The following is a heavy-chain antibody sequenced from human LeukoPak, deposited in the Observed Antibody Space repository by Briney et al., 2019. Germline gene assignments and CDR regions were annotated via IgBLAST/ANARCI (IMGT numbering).Heavy chain of an antibody. CDR1: GXSFTSYW. CDR2: IHPGDSDT. Sequence: LGESLKISFKGSGXSFTSYWIGWVRQMPGKGLEYMGIIHPGDSDTRYSPSFQGQVTISVDRSSSTAYIQWSRLKASDTAMYYCATHPGGLQSGFDNWGQGTLVTVSS. V-gene: IGHV5-51*01. D-gene: IGHD5-24*01. J-gene: IGHJ4*02. CDR3: ATHPGGLQSGFDN.